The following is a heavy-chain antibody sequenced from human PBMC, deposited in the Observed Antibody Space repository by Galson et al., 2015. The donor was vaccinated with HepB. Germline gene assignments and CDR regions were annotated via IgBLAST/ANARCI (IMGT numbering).Heavy chain of an antibody. D-gene: IGHD3-22*01. CDR1: GFTFSSYR. V-gene: IGHV3-7*03. Sequence: SLRLSCAASGFTFSSYRMSWVRQAPGKGLEWVANIKQDGSEKYYVDSVKGRFTISRDNAKNSLYLQMNSLRAEDTAVYYCAREVKYYYDSSGYYYVESYFDYWGQGTLVTVSS. CDR3: AREVKYYYDSSGYYYVESYFDY. CDR2: IKQDGSEK. J-gene: IGHJ4*02.